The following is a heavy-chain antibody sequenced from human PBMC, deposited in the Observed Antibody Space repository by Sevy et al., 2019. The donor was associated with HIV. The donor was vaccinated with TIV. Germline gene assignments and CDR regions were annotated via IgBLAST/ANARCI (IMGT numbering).Heavy chain of an antibody. CDR3: ARVDCGSITCQGRDPFDI. CDR2: INQDGSDR. Sequence: GGSLRLSCAASTVIFSDHWMTWVRQAPGKGLEWVANINQDGSDRHYGDSVKGRFTISRDKARQSVYLQMNSLRVEDTAVYYCARVDCGSITCQGRDPFDIWGQGTTVTVSS. CDR1: TVIFSDHW. D-gene: IGHD2-2*01. V-gene: IGHV3-7*03. J-gene: IGHJ3*02.